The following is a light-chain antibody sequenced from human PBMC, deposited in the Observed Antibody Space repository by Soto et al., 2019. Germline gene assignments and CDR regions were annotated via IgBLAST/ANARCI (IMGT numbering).Light chain of an antibody. CDR3: CAYAGSGTVV. Sequence: QSAMTQPASVSGSPEQSITISCTGTSNGVGRYNLVSWYQQHPGKAPKVMIYEATKRPSGVSIRFSGSKSGNTASLTISGLQPEDEADYYCCAYAGSGTVVFGGGTKLTVL. CDR1: SNGVGRYNL. CDR2: EAT. V-gene: IGLV2-23*01. J-gene: IGLJ3*02.